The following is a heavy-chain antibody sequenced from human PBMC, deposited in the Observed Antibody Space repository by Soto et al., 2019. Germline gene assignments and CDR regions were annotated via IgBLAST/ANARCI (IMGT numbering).Heavy chain of an antibody. Sequence: GASVKVSCKASGYTFTGYYMHWVRQAPGQGLEWMGWINPNSGGTNYAQKFQGRVTMTRDTSISTAYMELSRLRSDDTAVYYCASLCHCSGGSCYSGYFDYWGQGTLVTVSS. D-gene: IGHD2-15*01. CDR3: ASLCHCSGGSCYSGYFDY. CDR2: INPNSGGT. J-gene: IGHJ4*02. CDR1: GYTFTGYY. V-gene: IGHV1-2*02.